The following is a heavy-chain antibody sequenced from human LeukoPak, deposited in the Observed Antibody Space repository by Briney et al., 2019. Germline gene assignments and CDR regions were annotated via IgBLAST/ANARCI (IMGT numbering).Heavy chain of an antibody. CDR3: ASRSSIWSGYQDTLYYFDS. Sequence: SETLSLTCTVSGGSISSCYWSWIRQPPGKRLEWIGHIYYSGSTNYNPSLKSRVTISVDTSKNQFSLKLSSATAADTAVYYCASRSSIWSGYQDTLYYFDSWGQGTLVTVSS. CDR1: GGSISSCY. D-gene: IGHD3-3*01. CDR2: IYYSGST. V-gene: IGHV4-59*01. J-gene: IGHJ4*02.